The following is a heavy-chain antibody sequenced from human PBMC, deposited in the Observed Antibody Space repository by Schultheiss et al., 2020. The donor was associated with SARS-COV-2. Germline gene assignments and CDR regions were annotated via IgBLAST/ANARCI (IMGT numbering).Heavy chain of an antibody. CDR1: GGSISSYY. J-gene: IGHJ5*02. V-gene: IGHV4-4*07. CDR2: IYTSGST. CDR3: ARNRYASSYWFDP. D-gene: IGHD1-14*01. Sequence: SETLSLTCTVSGGSISSYYWSWIRQPAGKGLEWIGRIYTSGSTNYNPSLKSRVTISMDTSKNQFSLKLSFVTAADTAVYYCARNRYASSYWFDPWGQGTLVTVSS.